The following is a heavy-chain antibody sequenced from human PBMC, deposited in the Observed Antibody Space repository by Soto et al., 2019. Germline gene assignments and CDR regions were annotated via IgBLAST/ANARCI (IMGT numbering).Heavy chain of an antibody. J-gene: IGHJ4*02. D-gene: IGHD6-19*01. CDR3: AKDGGWSLAVAGLFDS. CDR2: ISDSGSNT. CDR1: GSTFNSDD. Sequence: EVQLLESGGGLVQPGGSLRLSCGVSGSTFNSDDMSWVRQAPGRGLEWVSGISDSGSNTYYAESVKGRSTIFSDNSKNTLYLQMNSLRVEDTALYYCAKDGGWSLAVAGLFDSWGQGTLVTVSS. V-gene: IGHV3-23*01.